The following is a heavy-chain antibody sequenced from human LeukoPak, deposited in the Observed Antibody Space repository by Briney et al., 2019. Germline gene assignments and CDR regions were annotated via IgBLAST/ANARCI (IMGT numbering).Heavy chain of an antibody. CDR1: GYTFTGYY. D-gene: IGHD5-24*01. CDR3: ARFGGKDGYLPPNGFDP. V-gene: IGHV1-2*02. Sequence: GASVKVSCKASGYTFTGYYMHWVRQAPGQGLEWMGWINPNSGGTNYAQKFQGRVTMTRDTSISTAYMELSRLRSDDTAVYYCARFGGKDGYLPPNGFDPWGQGTLVTVSS. J-gene: IGHJ5*02. CDR2: INPNSGGT.